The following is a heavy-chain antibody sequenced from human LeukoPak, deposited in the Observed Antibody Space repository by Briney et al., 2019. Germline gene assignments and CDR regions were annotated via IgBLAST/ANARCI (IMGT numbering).Heavy chain of an antibody. J-gene: IGHJ2*01. CDR2: ISSSSSYI. D-gene: IGHD4-17*01. CDR1: GFTFSSYS. Sequence: GGSLRLSCAASGFTFSSYSMNWVRQAPGKGLKWVSSISSSSSYIYYADSVKGRFTISRDNAKNSLYLQMNSLRAEDTAVYYCAKGPYGPNWYFDLWGRGTLVTVSS. CDR3: AKGPYGPNWYFDL. V-gene: IGHV3-21*01.